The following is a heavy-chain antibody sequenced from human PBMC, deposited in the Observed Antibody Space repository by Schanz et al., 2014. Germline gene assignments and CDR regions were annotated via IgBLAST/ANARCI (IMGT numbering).Heavy chain of an antibody. J-gene: IGHJ4*02. V-gene: IGHV4-34*01. D-gene: IGHD2-2*01. CDR1: GGSFSGYY. CDR2: INHGGST. Sequence: QVQLQQWGAGLLKPSETLSLTCAVYGGSFSGYYWSWIRQPPGKGLEWIAEINHGGSTNYNPSLKSRVTMSVDTSKNQFSLKLRSVTAADTAVYYCARAARRTRVVPLYFDYWGQGTLVTVSS. CDR3: ARAARRTRVVPLYFDY.